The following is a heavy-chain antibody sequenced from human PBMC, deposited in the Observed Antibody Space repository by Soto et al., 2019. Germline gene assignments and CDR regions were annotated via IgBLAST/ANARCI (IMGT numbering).Heavy chain of an antibody. V-gene: IGHV3-9*01. CDR3: ARDVWSRASGPPDS. J-gene: IGHJ4*02. D-gene: IGHD3-10*01. Sequence: GGSLRLSCAASGFTFDDYAMHWVRQAPGKGLEWVTGISWNSDTIGYADSVKGRFTISRDNAKNSLYLQMNSLRAEDTAFYYCARDVWSRASGPPDSWGQGTLVTVSS. CDR1: GFTFDDYA. CDR2: ISWNSDTI.